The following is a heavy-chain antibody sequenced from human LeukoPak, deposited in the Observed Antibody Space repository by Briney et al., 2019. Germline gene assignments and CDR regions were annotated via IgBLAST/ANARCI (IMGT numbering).Heavy chain of an antibody. CDR2: IYHSGST. Sequence: SQTLSLTCAVSGGSISSGGYSWSWIRQPPGKGLEWIGYIYHSGSTYYNPSLKSRVTISVDRSKNQFSLKLSSVTAADTAVYYCARALYGYGMDVWGQGTTVTVSS. CDR1: GGSISSGGYS. J-gene: IGHJ6*02. D-gene: IGHD2-15*01. V-gene: IGHV4-30-2*01. CDR3: ARALYGYGMDV.